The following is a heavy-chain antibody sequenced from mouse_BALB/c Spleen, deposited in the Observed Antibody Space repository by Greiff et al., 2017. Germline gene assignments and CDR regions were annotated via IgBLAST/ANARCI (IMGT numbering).Heavy chain of an antibody. J-gene: IGHJ2*01. Sequence: VQLQQSGAELVKPGASVKLSSTASGFNIKDTYMHWVKQRPEQGLEWIGRIDPANGNTKYDPKFQGKATITADTSSNTAYLQLSSLTSEDTAVYYCARRSAYYYYFDYWGQGTTLTVSS. V-gene: IGHV14-3*02. CDR1: GFNIKDTY. CDR2: IDPANGNT. CDR3: ARRSAYYYYFDY. D-gene: IGHD1-1*01.